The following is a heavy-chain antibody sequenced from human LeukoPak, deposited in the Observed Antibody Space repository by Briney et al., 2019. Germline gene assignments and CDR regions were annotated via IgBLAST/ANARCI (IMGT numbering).Heavy chain of an antibody. CDR2: IHHDESEK. CDR3: SRWVSQYYFDY. D-gene: IGHD5-24*01. J-gene: IGHJ4*02. V-gene: IGHV3-7*01. Sequence: PGGSLRLSCEASGFNLNYCWLGWVRQAPGKGLEWVALIHHDESEKYYVDSVKGRFSISRDNAKSSVYLQMDSLRVDDTAVYYCSRWVSQYYFDYWGQGALVSVSS. CDR1: GFNLNYCW.